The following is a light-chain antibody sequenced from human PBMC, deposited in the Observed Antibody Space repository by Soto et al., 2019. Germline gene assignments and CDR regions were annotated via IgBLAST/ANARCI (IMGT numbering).Light chain of an antibody. J-gene: IGLJ1*01. Sequence: QSALTQPASVSGSPGQSITISCTGTSSDVGGYNYVSWYQQHPGKAPQLMIYEVSNRTSGVSNRFSGSKSGNTASLTISGLQAEDEADYYCSSYTSSSPYVFGTGTKVTVL. CDR1: SSDVGGYNY. V-gene: IGLV2-14*01. CDR3: SSYTSSSPYV. CDR2: EVS.